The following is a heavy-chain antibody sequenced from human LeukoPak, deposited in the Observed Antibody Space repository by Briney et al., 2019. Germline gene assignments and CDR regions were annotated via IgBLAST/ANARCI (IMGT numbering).Heavy chain of an antibody. CDR3: ANLFTSGPCSGTTCFNH. Sequence: PGGSLRLSCAASGFTFSSYAMSWGGQAPGKGVEWVSTISGTSGSTDYADSVKGRFTISRDNSKKTLCLQMNSLRAEDTAVYYCANLFTSGPCSGTTCFNHWGQGTLVTVSS. CDR2: ISGTSGST. V-gene: IGHV3-23*01. D-gene: IGHD2-2*01. J-gene: IGHJ4*02. CDR1: GFTFSSYA.